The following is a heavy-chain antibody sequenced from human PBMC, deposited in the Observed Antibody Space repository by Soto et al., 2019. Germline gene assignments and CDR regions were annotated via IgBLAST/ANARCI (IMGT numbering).Heavy chain of an antibody. CDR3: ARESWNDYVWGSYRYPVGFDY. J-gene: IGHJ4*02. D-gene: IGHD3-16*02. Sequence: SETLSLTCAVYGGSFSGYYWSWIRQPPGKGLEWIGEINHSGSTNYNPSLKSRVTISVDTSKNQFSLKLSSVTAADTAVYYCARESWNDYVWGSYRYPVGFDYWGQGTLVTVSS. CDR2: INHSGST. V-gene: IGHV4-34*01. CDR1: GGSFSGYY.